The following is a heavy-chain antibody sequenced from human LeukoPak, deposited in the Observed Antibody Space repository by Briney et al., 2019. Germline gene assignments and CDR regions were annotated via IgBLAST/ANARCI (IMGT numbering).Heavy chain of an antibody. J-gene: IGHJ4*02. Sequence: PGGSLRLSCAASGFTFDDYAMHWVRQAPGKGLEWVSGISWNSGSIGYADSVKGRFTISRDNAKNSLYLQMNSLRAEDTALYYCAKLAVAGIRGYFDYWGQGTLVTVSS. CDR1: GFTFDDYA. V-gene: IGHV3-9*01. CDR2: ISWNSGSI. D-gene: IGHD6-19*01. CDR3: AKLAVAGIRGYFDY.